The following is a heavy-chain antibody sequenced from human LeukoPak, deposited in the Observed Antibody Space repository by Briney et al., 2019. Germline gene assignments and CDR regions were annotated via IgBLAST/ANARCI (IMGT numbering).Heavy chain of an antibody. CDR1: GGSISSGGYY. CDR2: IYYSGST. D-gene: IGHD6-13*01. V-gene: IGHV4-31*03. Sequence: SQTLSLTCTVSGGSISSGGYYWSWIRQHPGKGLEWIVYIYYSGSTYYNPSLKSRVTISVDTSKNQFSMRVSSVTAADTAVYYCARAYTSSCRWFDPWGQGTLVTVSS. J-gene: IGHJ5*02. CDR3: ARAYTSSCRWFDP.